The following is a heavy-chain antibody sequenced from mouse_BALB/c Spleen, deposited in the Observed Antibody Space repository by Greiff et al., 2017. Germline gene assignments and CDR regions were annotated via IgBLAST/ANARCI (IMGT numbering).Heavy chain of an antibody. Sequence: QVQLKESGAELAKPGASVKMSCKASGYTFTSYWMHWVKQRPGQGLEWIGYINPSTGYTEYNQKFKDKATLTADKSSSTAYMQLSSLTSEDSAVYYCARWGGNFWYFDVWGAGTTVTVSS. CDR2: INPSTGYT. CDR1: GYTFTSYW. CDR3: ARWGGNFWYFDV. V-gene: IGHV1-7*01. D-gene: IGHD2-1*01. J-gene: IGHJ1*01.